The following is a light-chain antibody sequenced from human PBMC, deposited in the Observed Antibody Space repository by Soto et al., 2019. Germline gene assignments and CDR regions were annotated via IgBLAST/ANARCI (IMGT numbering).Light chain of an antibody. CDR3: QQYGSSRWT. J-gene: IGKJ1*01. CDR1: QSVSSSY. Sequence: EIVLTQSPGTLSLSPGGRATLSCRASQSVSSSYLAWYQQKPGQAPRLVIYGASSGATGIPDRFSGSGSGTDFTLTISRLEPEDFAVYYCQQYGSSRWTFGQGTKVDIK. V-gene: IGKV3-20*01. CDR2: GAS.